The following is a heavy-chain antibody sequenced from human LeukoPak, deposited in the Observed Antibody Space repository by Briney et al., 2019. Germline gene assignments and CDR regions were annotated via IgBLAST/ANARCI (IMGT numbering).Heavy chain of an antibody. Sequence: ASVKVSCKASGGTFSSYAISWVRQAPGQGLEWMGGIIPIFGTANYAQKFQGRVTITADESTSTAYMELSSLRSEDTAVYYCARPPTYYSAFDIWGQGTMVTVSS. CDR2: IIPIFGTA. D-gene: IGHD3-10*01. CDR1: GGTFSSYA. J-gene: IGHJ3*02. CDR3: ARPPTYYSAFDI. V-gene: IGHV1-69*13.